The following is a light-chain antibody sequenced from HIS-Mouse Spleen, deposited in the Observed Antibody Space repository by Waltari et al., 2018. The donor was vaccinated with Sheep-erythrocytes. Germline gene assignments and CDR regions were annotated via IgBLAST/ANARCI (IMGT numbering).Light chain of an antibody. CDR3: CSYAGSSTPWV. J-gene: IGLJ3*02. CDR1: SSDVGRYNL. V-gene: IGLV2-23*01. CDR2: EGS. Sequence: QSALTQPASVSGSPGQSITISCTGTSSDVGRYNLVSWYQQHPGKAPKLMICEGSKRPSGVSNRFSGSKSGNTASLTIPGLQAEDEADYYCCSYAGSSTPWVFGGGTKLTVL.